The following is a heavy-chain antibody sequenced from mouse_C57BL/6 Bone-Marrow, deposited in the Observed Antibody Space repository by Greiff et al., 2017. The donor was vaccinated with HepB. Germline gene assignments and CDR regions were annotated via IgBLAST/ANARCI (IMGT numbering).Heavy chain of an antibody. CDR1: GYTFTSYW. Sequence: QVQLKQPGAELVKPGASVKLSCKASGYTFTSYWMHWVKQRPGQGLEWIGMIHPNSGSTNYNEKFKSKATLTVDKSSSTAYMQLSSLTSEDSAVYYCARYSDYYGSSPWYFDVWGAGTTVTGSS. J-gene: IGHJ1*01. D-gene: IGHD1-1*01. CDR2: IHPNSGST. CDR3: ARYSDYYGSSPWYFDV. V-gene: IGHV1-64*01.